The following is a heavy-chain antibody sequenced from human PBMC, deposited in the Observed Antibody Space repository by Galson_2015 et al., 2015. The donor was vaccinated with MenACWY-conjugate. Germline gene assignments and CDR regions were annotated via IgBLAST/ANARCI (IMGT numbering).Heavy chain of an antibody. CDR3: AKAAYTSSWYQDAFDY. CDR2: ITGSGGST. J-gene: IGHJ4*02. Sequence: SLRLSCAASGFTFSIYAMSWVRQAPGKGLEWVSTITGSGGSTYYADSLKGRFTISRDNSKNTLYLQMNSLRAEDTAVYYCAKAAYTSSWYQDAFDYWGQGSLVTVSS. D-gene: IGHD6-13*01. CDR1: GFTFSIYA. V-gene: IGHV3-23*01.